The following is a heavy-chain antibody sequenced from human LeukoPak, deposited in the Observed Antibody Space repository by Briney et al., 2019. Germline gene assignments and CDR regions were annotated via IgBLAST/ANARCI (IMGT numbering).Heavy chain of an antibody. CDR1: GGTFSSYA. CDR3: AWTPPPRVRGGGKNHDY. J-gene: IGHJ4*02. CDR2: IIPILGIA. D-gene: IGHD3-10*01. V-gene: IGHV1-69*04. Sequence: PGSSVKVSCKASGGTFSSYAISWVRQAPGQGLEWMGRIIPILGIANYAQKFQGRVTITADKSTSTAYMELSSLRSEDTAVYYCAWTPPPRVRGGGKNHDYWGQGTLVTVSS.